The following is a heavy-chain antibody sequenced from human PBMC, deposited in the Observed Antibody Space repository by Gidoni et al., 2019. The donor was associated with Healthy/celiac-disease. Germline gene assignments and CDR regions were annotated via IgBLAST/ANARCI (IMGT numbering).Heavy chain of an antibody. CDR2: ISSSSSYI. D-gene: IGHD2-15*01. CDR3: ARCFSLVGSGGSCYSGWFDP. J-gene: IGHJ5*02. CDR1: VFTFSSYS. Sequence: EVQLVESGGGLVKPGGSLRLSCAASVFTFSSYSMNWVRQAPVKGLEWVSSISSSSSYIYYADSVKGRFTISRDNAKNSLYLQMNSLRAEDTAVYYCARCFSLVGSGGSCYSGWFDPWGQGTLVTVSS. V-gene: IGHV3-21*01.